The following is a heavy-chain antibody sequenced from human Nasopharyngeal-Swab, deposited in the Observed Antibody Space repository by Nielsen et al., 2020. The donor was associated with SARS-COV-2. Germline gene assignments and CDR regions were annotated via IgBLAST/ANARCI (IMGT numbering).Heavy chain of an antibody. Sequence: SETLSLTCTLSGGSVSSGSYYWSWIRQPPGKGLEWIGYIYYIGSTNYNPSLKSRVTISVDTSKNQFSLKLSSVTAADTTVYYCASSYYYDSSGPEFFDYWGQGTLVTVSS. D-gene: IGHD3-22*01. CDR1: GGSVSSGSYY. CDR3: ASSYYYDSSGPEFFDY. CDR2: IYYIGST. J-gene: IGHJ4*02. V-gene: IGHV4-61*01.